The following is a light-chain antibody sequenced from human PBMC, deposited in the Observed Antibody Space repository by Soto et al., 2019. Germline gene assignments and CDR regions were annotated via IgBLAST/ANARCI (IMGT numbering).Light chain of an antibody. CDR1: TNDIGGYKY. J-gene: IGLJ1*01. CDR3: ASYTSTSSYV. CDR2: DVS. Sequence: QSALTQPASVSGSPGESITISCTGTTNDIGGYKYVSWYQQHPDKAPQLIIYDVSNRPSGVSNRFSGSKSGNTASLTISGLHVEDETDYYCASYTSTSSYVFGTGTKFTVL. V-gene: IGLV2-14*03.